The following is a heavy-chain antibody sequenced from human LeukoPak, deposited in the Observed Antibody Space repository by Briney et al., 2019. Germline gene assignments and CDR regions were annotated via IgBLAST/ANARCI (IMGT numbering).Heavy chain of an antibody. CDR2: INHSGST. Sequence: PSETLSLTCTVSGGSISSGDYYWSWIRQPPGKGLEWIGEINHSGSTNYNPSLKSRVTISVDTSKNQFSLKLSSVTAADTAVYYCARGSVAWVRGVIITKWFDPWGQGTLVTVSS. D-gene: IGHD3-10*01. CDR1: GGSISSGDYY. J-gene: IGHJ5*02. V-gene: IGHV4-39*07. CDR3: ARGSVAWVRGVIITKWFDP.